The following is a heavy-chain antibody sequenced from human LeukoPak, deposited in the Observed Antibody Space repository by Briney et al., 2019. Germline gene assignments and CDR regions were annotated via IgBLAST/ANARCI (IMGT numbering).Heavy chain of an antibody. J-gene: IGHJ4*02. CDR2: ISGDGGST. CDR1: GFTFDDYA. CDR3: AKGILGDPGYFDY. D-gene: IGHD1-26*01. V-gene: IGHV3-43*02. Sequence: QPGGSLRLSCADSGFTFDDYAMHWVRQAPGKGLEWVPLISGDGGSTYYADSVKGRFTISRDNSKNSLYLQMNSLRTEDTALYYCAKGILGDPGYFDYWGQGTLVTVSS.